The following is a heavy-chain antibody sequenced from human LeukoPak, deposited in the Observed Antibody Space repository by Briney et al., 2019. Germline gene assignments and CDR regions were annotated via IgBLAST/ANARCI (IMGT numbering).Heavy chain of an antibody. D-gene: IGHD7-27*01. CDR1: GFTFSSYA. CDR2: ISYDGRKK. J-gene: IGHJ4*02. CDR3: VRERGNWGLDE. Sequence: GGSLSLSCAASGFTFSSYAMHWVRQAPGKGLDWVAVISYDGRKKFHANSVKGRFTISRDNSQHTLYLQMNSLSVEDTAVYYCVRERGNWGLDEWGQGTLVSVSS. V-gene: IGHV3-30*04.